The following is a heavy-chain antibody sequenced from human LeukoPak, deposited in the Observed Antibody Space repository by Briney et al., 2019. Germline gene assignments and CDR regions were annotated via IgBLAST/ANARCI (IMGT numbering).Heavy chain of an antibody. Sequence: GGSLRLSCAASGFTFSNYWMSWVRQAPGKGLEWVAFIRYDGSNKYYADSVKGRFTISRDNSKNTLYLQMNSLRAEDTAVYYCAKVLADMDVWGKGTTVTISS. D-gene: IGHD2-8*02. V-gene: IGHV3-30*02. CDR1: GFTFSNYW. CDR2: IRYDGSNK. CDR3: AKVLADMDV. J-gene: IGHJ6*03.